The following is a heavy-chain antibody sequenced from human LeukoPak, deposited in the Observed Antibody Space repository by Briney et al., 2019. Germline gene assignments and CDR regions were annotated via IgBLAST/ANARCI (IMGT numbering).Heavy chain of an antibody. Sequence: GGSLRLSCAASGFTFSDYYMSWIRQAPGKGLEWVSYISSSGSTIYYADSVKGRFTISRDNAKNSLYLQMNSLRAEDTAVYYCVRGTNYGDYSVGDAFDIWGQGTMVTVSS. CDR2: ISSSGSTI. CDR3: VRGTNYGDYSVGDAFDI. J-gene: IGHJ3*02. V-gene: IGHV3-11*04. D-gene: IGHD4-17*01. CDR1: GFTFSDYY.